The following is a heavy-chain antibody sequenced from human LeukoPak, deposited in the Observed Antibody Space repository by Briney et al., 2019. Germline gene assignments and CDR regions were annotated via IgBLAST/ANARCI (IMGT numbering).Heavy chain of an antibody. V-gene: IGHV3-23*01. CDR3: AKEKTPYCSGGSCSHFDY. CDR2: ISGSGGST. D-gene: IGHD2-15*01. J-gene: IGHJ4*02. Sequence: GRSLRLSCAASGFTFDDYAMSWVRQAPGKGLEWVSAISGSGGSTYYADSVKGRFTISRDNSKNTLYLQMNSLRAEDTAVYYCAKEKTPYCSGGSCSHFDYWGQGTLVTVSS. CDR1: GFTFDDYA.